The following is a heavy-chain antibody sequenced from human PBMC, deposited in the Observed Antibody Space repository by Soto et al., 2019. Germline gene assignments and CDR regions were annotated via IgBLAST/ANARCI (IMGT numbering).Heavy chain of an antibody. J-gene: IGHJ5*02. Sequence: SETLSLTCAVYGGSFSGYYWSWIRQPPGKGLEWIGEINHSGSTNYNPSLKSRVTISVDTSKNQFSLKLSSVTAADTAVYYCARRGCSSTSCYYNWFDPWGQGTLVTVSS. CDR1: GGSFSGYY. CDR2: INHSGST. CDR3: ARRGCSSTSCYYNWFDP. V-gene: IGHV4-34*01. D-gene: IGHD2-2*01.